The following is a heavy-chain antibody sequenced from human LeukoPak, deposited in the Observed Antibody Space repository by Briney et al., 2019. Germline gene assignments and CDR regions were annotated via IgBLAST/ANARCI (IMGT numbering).Heavy chain of an antibody. D-gene: IGHD5-24*01. CDR2: ISGSGGST. V-gene: IGHV3-23*01. Sequence: PGRSLRLSCAASGFTFSSYAMSWVRQAPGKGLEWVSAISGSGGSTYYADSVKGRFTISRDNSKNTLYLQMSSLRAEDTAVYYCARPSRDGYDGDYWGQGTLVTVSS. CDR1: GFTFSSYA. J-gene: IGHJ4*02. CDR3: ARPSRDGYDGDY.